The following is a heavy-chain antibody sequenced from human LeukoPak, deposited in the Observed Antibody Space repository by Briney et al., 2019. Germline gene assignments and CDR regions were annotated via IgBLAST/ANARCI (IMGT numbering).Heavy chain of an antibody. CDR3: ARPLNGWEIDY. CDR1: GGSISSSSYY. V-gene: IGHV4-39*01. CDR2: IYYSGST. D-gene: IGHD1-26*01. J-gene: IGHJ4*02. Sequence: SETLSLTCTVSGGSISSSSYYWGWIRQPPGKGLEWIGSIYYSGSTYYNPSLKSRVTISVDTSKNQFSLKLSSVTAADTAVYYCARPLNGWEIDYWGQGTLVTVSS.